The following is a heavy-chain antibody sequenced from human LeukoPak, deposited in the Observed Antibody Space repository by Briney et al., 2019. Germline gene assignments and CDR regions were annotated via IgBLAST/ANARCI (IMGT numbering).Heavy chain of an antibody. CDR3: ASGSPGYYDFWSGYSPYYYYMDV. D-gene: IGHD3-3*01. CDR1: GGSISSHY. Sequence: PSETLSLTCTVAGGSISSHYWSWIRQPPGKGLEWIGYIYYSVSTNYNPSLKSRVTISVDTSKNQFSLKLSSVTAADTAVYYCASGSPGYYDFWSGYSPYYYYMDVWGKGTTVTVSS. J-gene: IGHJ6*03. CDR2: IYYSVST. V-gene: IGHV4-59*11.